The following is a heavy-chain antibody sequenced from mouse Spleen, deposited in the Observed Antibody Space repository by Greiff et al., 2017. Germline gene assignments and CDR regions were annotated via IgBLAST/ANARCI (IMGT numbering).Heavy chain of an antibody. CDR3: ASDDGYCVDWFAY. V-gene: IGHV5-9*04. Sequence: EVKLMESGGGLVKLGGSLKLSCAASGFTFSSYAMSWVRQTPEKRLEWVATISSGGGNTYYPASVKGRFTISRDNAKNTLYLQMSSLKSEDTAMYYCASDDGYCVDWFAYWGQGTLVTVSA. CDR2: ISSGGGNT. J-gene: IGHJ3*01. D-gene: IGHD2-3*01. CDR1: GFTFSSYA.